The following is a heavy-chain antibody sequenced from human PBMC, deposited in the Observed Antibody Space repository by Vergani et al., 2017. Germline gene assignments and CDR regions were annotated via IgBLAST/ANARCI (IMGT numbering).Heavy chain of an antibody. J-gene: IGHJ2*01. V-gene: IGHV3-30*18. CDR3: AKDLLTSAMVYWYFDL. Sequence: QVQLVESGGGVVQPGRSLRLSCAGSGFTFSNYDIHWVRQAPGKGLEWVAVISYDGSDKYYADSVKGRFTISRDNSKNTLYLQMNSLRAEDTAVYYCAKDLLTSAMVYWYFDLWGRGTLVTVSS. D-gene: IGHD5-18*01. CDR2: ISYDGSDK. CDR1: GFTFSNYD.